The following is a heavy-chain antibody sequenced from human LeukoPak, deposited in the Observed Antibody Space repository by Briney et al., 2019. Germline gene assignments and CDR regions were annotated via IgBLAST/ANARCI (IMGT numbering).Heavy chain of an antibody. CDR3: HTSYFGSGSFSPLDY. J-gene: IGHJ4*02. D-gene: IGHD3-10*01. V-gene: IGHV3-30*03. Sequence: GGSLRLSCAAPGFIFNNYGMHWVRAAPGKGLEWGAVISYDGSDEYYADFVKGRFTISRDNSENTLYLRMNSLRVEDTALYYCHTSYFGSGSFSPLDYWGQGTLVTVSS. CDR2: ISYDGSDE. CDR1: GFIFNNYG.